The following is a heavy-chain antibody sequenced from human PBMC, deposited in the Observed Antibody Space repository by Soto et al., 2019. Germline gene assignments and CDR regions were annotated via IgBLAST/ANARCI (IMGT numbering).Heavy chain of an antibody. CDR3: AKGYTGDRGYDFFDY. D-gene: IGHD5-12*01. J-gene: IGHJ4*02. Sequence: EAQLLESGGGFVQPGGCLRLSCATSGFIFTDYAMTWFRQAPGKGLEWVSTINSGGRTYYADSVKGRFTISRDNSKNTLYLQMNSPRADDTAIYYCAKGYTGDRGYDFFDYWGQGLLVTVSS. CDR2: INSGGRT. CDR1: GFIFTDYA. V-gene: IGHV3-23*01.